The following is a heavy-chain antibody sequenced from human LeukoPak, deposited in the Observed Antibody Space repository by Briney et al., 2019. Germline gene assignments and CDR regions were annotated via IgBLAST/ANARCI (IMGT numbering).Heavy chain of an antibody. Sequence: GGSLRLSCVASGFIFADYAMHWVRQDPGKGLVWVSFINPDGSTTNYADSVKGRFTISRDNAKNALYLRMNSLRAEDTAVYYCARGVGIVGDYYYMDVWGKGTTVTVSS. J-gene: IGHJ6*03. D-gene: IGHD2-15*01. CDR2: INPDGSTT. CDR1: GFIFADYA. CDR3: ARGVGIVGDYYYMDV. V-gene: IGHV3-74*01.